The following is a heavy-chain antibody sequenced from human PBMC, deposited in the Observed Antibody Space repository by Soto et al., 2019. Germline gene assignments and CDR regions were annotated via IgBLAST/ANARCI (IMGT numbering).Heavy chain of an antibody. J-gene: IGHJ5*02. Sequence: HVQLQESGPGLVKPSQTLSLTCTVSGGSISSGGYYWSWIRQHPGKGLEWIGYIYYSGSTYYNPSLNSRVTISVDTSKNQFSLKLSSVTAADTAVYYCARGPRHSGYDLGYNWFDPWGQGTQVTVSS. D-gene: IGHD5-12*01. CDR2: IYYSGST. V-gene: IGHV4-31*03. CDR1: GGSISSGGYY. CDR3: ARGPRHSGYDLGYNWFDP.